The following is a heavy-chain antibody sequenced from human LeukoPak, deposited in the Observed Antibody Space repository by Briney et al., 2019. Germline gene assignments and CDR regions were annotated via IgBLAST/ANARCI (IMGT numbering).Heavy chain of an antibody. CDR2: ISYDGSNK. D-gene: IGHD6-13*01. CDR1: GFTFSNFG. Sequence: GGSLRLSCAASGFTFSNFGMHWVRQAPGKGLEWVAVISYDGSNKYYADSVKGRFTISRDNSKNTLYLQMNSLRAEDTAVYYCARDPGGSWYLGGWFDPWGQGTLVTVSS. CDR3: ARDPGGSWYLGGWFDP. J-gene: IGHJ5*02. V-gene: IGHV3-30*19.